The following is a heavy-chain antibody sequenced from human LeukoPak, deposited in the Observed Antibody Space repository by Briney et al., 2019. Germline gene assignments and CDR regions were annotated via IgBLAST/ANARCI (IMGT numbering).Heavy chain of an antibody. CDR1: GYIFTAYY. Sequence: ASVKVSCKASGYIFTAYYIHWVRQAPGQGLEWMGIINPSGGSTTYTQRFQGRVTMTRDMSTSTVYMELSSLRSEDTAVYYCAREGWDSGFGYWGQGTLVTVSS. J-gene: IGHJ4*02. CDR3: AREGWDSGFGY. D-gene: IGHD6-19*01. CDR2: INPSGGST. V-gene: IGHV1-46*01.